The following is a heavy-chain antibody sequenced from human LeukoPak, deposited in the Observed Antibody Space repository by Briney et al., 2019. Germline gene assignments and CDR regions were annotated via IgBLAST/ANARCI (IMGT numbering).Heavy chain of an antibody. D-gene: IGHD3-10*01. Sequence: SVKVSCKASGYTFTSYGISWVRQAPGQGLEWMGWISAYNGNTNYAQKLQGRVTMTTDTSTSTTYMELRSLRSDDTAVYYCARGRLLWFGDSGYYFDYWGQGTLVTVSS. J-gene: IGHJ4*02. V-gene: IGHV1-18*01. CDR2: ISAYNGNT. CDR3: ARGRLLWFGDSGYYFDY. CDR1: GYTFTSYG.